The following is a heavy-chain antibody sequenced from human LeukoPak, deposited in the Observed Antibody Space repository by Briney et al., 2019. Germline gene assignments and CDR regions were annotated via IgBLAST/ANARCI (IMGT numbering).Heavy chain of an antibody. J-gene: IGHJ4*02. CDR2: ISSSSSYI. CDR1: GFTFSSYS. D-gene: IGHD6-19*01. V-gene: IGHV3-21*01. CDR3: ARGTSIAVAGSGFDY. Sequence: GGSLRLSCAASGFTFSSYSMNWVRQAPGKGLEWVSSISSSSSYIYYADSVKGRFTISRGNAKNSLYLQMNSLRAEDTAVYYCARGTSIAVAGSGFDYWGQGTLVTVSS.